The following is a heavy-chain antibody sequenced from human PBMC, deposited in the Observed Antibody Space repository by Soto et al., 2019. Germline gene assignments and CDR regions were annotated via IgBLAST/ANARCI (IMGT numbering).Heavy chain of an antibody. CDR2: IYYSGST. D-gene: IGHD3-22*01. Sequence: SETLSLTCTVSGGSISSGGYYWSWIRQHPGKGLEWIGYIYYSGSTYYNPSLKSRVTISVDTSKNQLSLKLSSVTAADTAVYYCARAYITMIVGNNWFDPWGQGTLVTVSS. J-gene: IGHJ5*02. V-gene: IGHV4-31*03. CDR3: ARAYITMIVGNNWFDP. CDR1: GGSISSGGYY.